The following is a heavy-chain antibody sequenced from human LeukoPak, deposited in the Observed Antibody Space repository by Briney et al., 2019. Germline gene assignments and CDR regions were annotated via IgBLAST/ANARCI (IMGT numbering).Heavy chain of an antibody. CDR3: ARGKDSSWYGGDY. Sequence: ASVKVSCKASGYTFTSYDSHWVRQATGQGLEWMGWMNPNSGNTGYAQKFQGRVTITRNTSISTAYMELSSLRSEDTAVYYCARGKDSSWYGGDYWGQGTLVTVSS. V-gene: IGHV1-8*03. J-gene: IGHJ4*02. CDR1: GYTFTSYD. CDR2: MNPNSGNT. D-gene: IGHD6-13*01.